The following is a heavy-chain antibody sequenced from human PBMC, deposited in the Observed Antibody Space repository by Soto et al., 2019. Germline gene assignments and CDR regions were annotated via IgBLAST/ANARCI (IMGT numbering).Heavy chain of an antibody. V-gene: IGHV1-69*06. Sequence: ASVKVSCKASGGTFSSYAISWVRQAPGQGLEWMGGIIPIFGTANYAQKFQGRVTITADKSTSTAYMELSSLRSEDTDVYYCARGLVPAAIYWFDTWGQGTLVTVSS. D-gene: IGHD2-2*01. CDR3: ARGLVPAAIYWFDT. CDR2: IIPIFGTA. J-gene: IGHJ5*02. CDR1: GGTFSSYA.